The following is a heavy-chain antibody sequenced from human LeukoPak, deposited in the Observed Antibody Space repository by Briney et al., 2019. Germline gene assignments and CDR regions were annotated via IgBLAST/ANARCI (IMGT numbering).Heavy chain of an antibody. D-gene: IGHD6-13*01. Sequence: ASVNVSCKASGGTFSSYAISWVRQAAGQGLERMGGIIPIFGTANYAQKFQGRVTITADESTSTAYMELSSLRSEDTAVYYCARAPIAAANPFDYWGQGTLVTVSS. V-gene: IGHV1-69*13. CDR2: IIPIFGTA. CDR1: GGTFSSYA. J-gene: IGHJ4*02. CDR3: ARAPIAAANPFDY.